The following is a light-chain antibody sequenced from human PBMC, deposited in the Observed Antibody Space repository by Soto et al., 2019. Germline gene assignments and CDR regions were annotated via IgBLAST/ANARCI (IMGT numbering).Light chain of an antibody. V-gene: IGLV2-23*03. CDR2: EGS. Sequence: QSALTQPASVSGSPGQSITISCTGTSSDVGSYNLVSWYQLHPGKAPKLMIYEGSKRPSGVSNRFSGSKSGNTASLTISGLQAEDEADYYCCSYAGSSTFEVFGGGTQLTVL. CDR1: SSDVGSYNL. J-gene: IGLJ2*01. CDR3: CSYAGSSTFEV.